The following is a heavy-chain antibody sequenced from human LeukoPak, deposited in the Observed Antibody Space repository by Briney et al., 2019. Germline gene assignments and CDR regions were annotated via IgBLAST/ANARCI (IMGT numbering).Heavy chain of an antibody. CDR3: ARDRFYAFDI. Sequence: PGGSLRLSCAASGFTFSNYAMTWARQAPGKGLELVSVISASGRNRDYADSVKGRFTVSRDNAENSLYLQMNSLRDEDTALYYCARDRFYAFDIWGQGTMVTVSS. CDR1: GFTFSNYA. V-gene: IGHV3-23*01. J-gene: IGHJ3*02. CDR2: ISASGRNR.